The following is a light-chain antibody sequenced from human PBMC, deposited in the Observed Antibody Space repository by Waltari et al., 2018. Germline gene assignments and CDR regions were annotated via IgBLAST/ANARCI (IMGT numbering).Light chain of an antibody. Sequence: SSELTQDPAVSVALGQTVRITCQGDSLRIYYVSWVLQKPGQAPALVIYGKNGRPSGMPDRFSASSSGSTASLTIIGAQAEDEADYYCHSRDISGDVLIGGGTKLTVV. CDR1: SLRIYY. CDR3: HSRDISGDVL. V-gene: IGLV3-19*01. CDR2: GKN. J-gene: IGLJ2*01.